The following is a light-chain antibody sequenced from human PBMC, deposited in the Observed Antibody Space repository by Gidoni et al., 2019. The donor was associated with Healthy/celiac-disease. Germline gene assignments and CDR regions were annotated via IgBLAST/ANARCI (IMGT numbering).Light chain of an antibody. CDR3: CSYAGSSTPWV. CDR1: SSDGGSYNL. J-gene: IGLJ3*02. CDR2: EVS. Sequence: QSALTQPASVSGSPGQSITISCTGTSSDGGSYNLVSWYQQHPGKAPKPMIYEVSKRPSGVSNRFSGSKSGNTASLTISGLQAEDEADYYCCSYAGSSTPWVFGGGTKLTVL. V-gene: IGLV2-23*02.